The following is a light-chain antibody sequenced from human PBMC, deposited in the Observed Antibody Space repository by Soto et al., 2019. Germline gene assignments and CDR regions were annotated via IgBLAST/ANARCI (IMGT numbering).Light chain of an antibody. J-gene: IGKJ1*01. V-gene: IGKV3-20*01. CDR3: KQYGSSPT. CDR1: QSVSSSY. Sequence: EIVLTQSPGTLSLSPGERATLSCRASQSVSSSYLAWYQQKPGQAPRLLIYGASSRATGIPDRFSGSGSGTDFTLTISRLEPEDFAVYYYKQYGSSPTFGQGTKV. CDR2: GAS.